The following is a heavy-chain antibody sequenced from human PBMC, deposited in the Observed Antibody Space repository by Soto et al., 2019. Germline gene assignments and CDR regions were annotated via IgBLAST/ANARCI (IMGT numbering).Heavy chain of an antibody. J-gene: IGHJ6*02. CDR3: ARDYYRFNSGYGFSMDV. CDR1: GFTFSSYA. Sequence: QVQLVESGGGVVQPGRSLRLSCAASGFTFSSYAMHWVRQAPGKGLEWVAVISYDGRNKYYADSVKGRFTISRDNSKNTLYQQMNSLRAEETAVYYCARDYYRFNSGYGFSMDVWGQGTTVTVAS. CDR2: ISYDGRNK. D-gene: IGHD5-12*01. V-gene: IGHV3-30*04.